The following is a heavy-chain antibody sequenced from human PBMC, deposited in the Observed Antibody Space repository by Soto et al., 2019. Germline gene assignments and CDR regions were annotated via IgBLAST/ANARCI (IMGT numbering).Heavy chain of an antibody. V-gene: IGHV4-31*03. CDR1: GDXITSGGFY. D-gene: IGHD3-10*01. Sequence: KASETLSLTCTLSGDXITSGGFYWTWIRQHPAKGLEWIGYIYYTGVTYYNPSLKSRATISVDTSKNQFSLNLSSVTAADTAMYYCARDLRGRRSGRFDPWGQGTLVTVSS. J-gene: IGHJ5*02. CDR2: IYYTGVT. CDR3: ARDLRGRRSGRFDP.